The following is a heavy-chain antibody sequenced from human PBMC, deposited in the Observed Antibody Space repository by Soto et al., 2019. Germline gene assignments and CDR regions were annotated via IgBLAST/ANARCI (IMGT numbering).Heavy chain of an antibody. CDR1: GFTFSRYW. V-gene: IGHV3-74*01. CDR3: ARARDGFGELRPLDF. Sequence: EVQLAESGGGLIQPGGSLRLSCATSGFTFSRYWIHWVRQAPGEGLVWVSRISGDGVHTDYAESVKGRFTVSRDIAKSTGYLQMNNLRAEDTAIYYCARARDGFGELRPLDFWGQGTLVTVSS. CDR2: ISGDGVHT. J-gene: IGHJ4*02. D-gene: IGHD3-10*01.